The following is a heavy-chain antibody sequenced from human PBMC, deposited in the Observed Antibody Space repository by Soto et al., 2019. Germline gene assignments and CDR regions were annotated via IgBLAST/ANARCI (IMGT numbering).Heavy chain of an antibody. CDR2: ISSNGGST. CDR3: ARYVDRAVYFDY. Sequence: PGGSLRLSCAASGFTFSSYAMHWVRQAPGKGLEYVSAISSNGGSTYYANSVKGRFTISRDNSKNTLYLQMGSLRAEDMAVYYCARYVDRAVYFDYLGHGTLVTVS. CDR1: GFTFSSYA. J-gene: IGHJ4*01. D-gene: IGHD1-26*01. V-gene: IGHV3-64*01.